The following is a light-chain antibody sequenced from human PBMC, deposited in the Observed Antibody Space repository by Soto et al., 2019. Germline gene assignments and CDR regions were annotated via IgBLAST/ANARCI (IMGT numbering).Light chain of an antibody. CDR1: QGIRNY. CDR2: AAS. J-gene: IGKJ3*01. Sequence: DIPMTQSPSALSASVGDRVTITCRASQGIRNYLAWYQQKPGTAPKLLIYAASTLQSGVPSRFSGSGSGTDFTLSISGLQPEDVATYYCQRYNSVPPFTFGPGTNVDIQ. V-gene: IGKV1-27*01. CDR3: QRYNSVPPFT.